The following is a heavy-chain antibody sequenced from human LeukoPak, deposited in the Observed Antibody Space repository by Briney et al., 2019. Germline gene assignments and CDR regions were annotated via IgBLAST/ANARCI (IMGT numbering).Heavy chain of an antibody. J-gene: IGHJ4*02. D-gene: IGHD6-13*01. CDR3: ARDQGSLTRSWYTGY. CDR1: GYTFTGYH. CDR2: INPYSGDT. Sequence: GASVNVSFKASGYTFTGYHIQWVRQAPGQGLEWMERINPYSGDTNFAQKFQGRVTMTRDTSITIAYMDLSSLTPDDTAVYFCARDQGSLTRSWYTGYWGQGTQVTVSS. V-gene: IGHV1-2*06.